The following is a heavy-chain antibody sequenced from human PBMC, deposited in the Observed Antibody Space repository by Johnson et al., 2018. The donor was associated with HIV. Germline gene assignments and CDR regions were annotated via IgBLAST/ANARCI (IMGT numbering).Heavy chain of an antibody. CDR3: ARVSSSSLGAFDI. CDR1: GFTVSSNY. Sequence: VQLVESGGGLIQPGGSLRLSCAASGFTVSSNYMSWVRQAPGKGLEWVSVIYSGGLTYYAQSVKGRFTISRDNSKNTLYLQMNSLRGDDTAVYYCARVSSSSLGAFDIWGQGTMV. V-gene: IGHV3-66*03. J-gene: IGHJ3*02. CDR2: IYSGGLT. D-gene: IGHD6-6*01.